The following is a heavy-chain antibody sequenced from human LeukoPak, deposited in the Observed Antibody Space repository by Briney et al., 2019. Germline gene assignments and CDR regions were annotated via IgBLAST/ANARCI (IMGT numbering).Heavy chain of an antibody. Sequence: PSETLSLTCTVSGGSISSYYWSWIRQPAGKGLEWIGRIYTSGSTNYNPSLKSRVTMSVDTSKNQFSLKLSSVTAADTAVHYCARDYFDYGDYVGSWAFDIWGQGTMVTVSS. V-gene: IGHV4-4*07. J-gene: IGHJ3*02. CDR2: IYTSGST. CDR1: GGSISSYY. CDR3: ARDYFDYGDYVGSWAFDI. D-gene: IGHD4-17*01.